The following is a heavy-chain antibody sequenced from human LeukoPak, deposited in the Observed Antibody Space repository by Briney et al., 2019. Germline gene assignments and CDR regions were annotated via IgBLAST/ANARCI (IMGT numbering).Heavy chain of an antibody. CDR1: GFTFSDYW. V-gene: IGHV3-74*01. CDR2: INTDGSST. CDR3: ARGLTIDY. Sequence: GGSLRLSCAASGFTFSDYWVHWVRQAPGKGLVWVSRINTDGSSTNYADSAKGRFTISRDNAKNTLYLQMNSLRAEDTAVYFCARGLTIDYWGQGTLVTVSS. J-gene: IGHJ4*02. D-gene: IGHD3-9*01.